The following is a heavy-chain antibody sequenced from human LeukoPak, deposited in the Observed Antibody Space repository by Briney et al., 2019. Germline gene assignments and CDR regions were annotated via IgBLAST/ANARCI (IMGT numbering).Heavy chain of an antibody. V-gene: IGHV3-23*01. CDR1: GFTFSSYA. CDR3: AKGGPYSSSWGGKFDH. J-gene: IGHJ4*02. CDR2: ISGSGDRT. D-gene: IGHD6-13*01. Sequence: GGSLRLSCAASGFTFSSYAMNWVRQAPGKGLEWVSSISGSGDRTYYADSVNGRFTISRDNSKNTLYLQMNSLRAEDTAIYYCAKGGPYSSSWGGKFDHWGQGTLVTVSS.